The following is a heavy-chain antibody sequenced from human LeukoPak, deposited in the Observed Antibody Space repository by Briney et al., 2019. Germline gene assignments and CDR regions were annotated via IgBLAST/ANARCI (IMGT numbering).Heavy chain of an antibody. V-gene: IGHV4-59*01. Sequence: SETLSLTCTVSGGSISSYYWSWIRQPPGKGLEWIGYIYYSGSTNYNPSLRSRVTISVDTSKNQFSLKLSSVTAADTAVYYCARVSSSSWYSGAFDIWGQGTMVTVSS. CDR2: IYYSGST. CDR3: ARVSSSSWYSGAFDI. J-gene: IGHJ3*02. D-gene: IGHD6-13*01. CDR1: GGSISSYY.